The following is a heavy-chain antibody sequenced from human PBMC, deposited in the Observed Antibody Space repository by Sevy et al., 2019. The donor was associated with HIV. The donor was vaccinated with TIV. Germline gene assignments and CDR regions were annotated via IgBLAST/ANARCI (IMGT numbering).Heavy chain of an antibody. V-gene: IGHV5-51*01. CDR2: IYPVDSDT. CDR1: GYSFTCYW. D-gene: IGHD3-22*01. Sequence: GESLMISCNGYGYSFTCYWIGWVRQLPGKGLEWMGIIYPVDSDTRCSPAFQGQVTISVDKSINTAYLQWGSLKAADTAMYDCTRRAYDAGYSDYWGQGTLVTVSS. J-gene: IGHJ4*02. CDR3: TRRAYDAGYSDY.